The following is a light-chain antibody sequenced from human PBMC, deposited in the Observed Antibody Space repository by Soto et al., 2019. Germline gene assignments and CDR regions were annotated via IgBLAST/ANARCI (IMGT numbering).Light chain of an antibody. J-gene: IGKJ5*01. CDR2: DAS. Sequence: EIVLTQSPGTLSLSPGERATLSCRASQSVSSYLAWYQQKPGQAPRLLIYDASNRATGIPARFSGGGSGTELTLTISSLQSEDFAVYYCQQYNNWPITFGQGTRLEI. CDR3: QQYNNWPIT. V-gene: IGKV3D-15*01. CDR1: QSVSSY.